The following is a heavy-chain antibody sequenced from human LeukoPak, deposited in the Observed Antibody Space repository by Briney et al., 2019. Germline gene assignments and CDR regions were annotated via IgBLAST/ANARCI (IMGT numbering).Heavy chain of an antibody. CDR1: GFTFSNAW. CDR2: IKSKTDGGTT. V-gene: IGHV3-15*01. CDR3: TTDVVMLTFGGVDY. J-gene: IGHJ4*02. D-gene: IGHD3-16*01. Sequence: GGSLRLSCAASGFTFSNAWMSWVRQAPGKGLEWVGRIKSKTDGGTTDYAAPVKGRFTISRDDSKNTLYLQMNSLKTEDTAVYYCTTDVVMLTFGGVDYWGQGTLVTVSS.